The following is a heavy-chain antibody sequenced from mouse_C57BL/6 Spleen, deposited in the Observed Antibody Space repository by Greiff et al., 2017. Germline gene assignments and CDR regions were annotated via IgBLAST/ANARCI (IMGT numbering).Heavy chain of an antibody. CDR2: INPNYGTT. CDR1: GYSFTDYN. Sequence: EVKLVESGPELVKPGASVKISCKASGYSFTDYNMNWVKQSNGKSLEWIGVINPNYGTTSYNQKFKGKATLTVDQSSSTAYMQLNSLTSEDSAVYYCARDLFYGSSHYYAMDYWGQGTSVTVSS. V-gene: IGHV1-39*01. J-gene: IGHJ4*01. D-gene: IGHD1-1*01. CDR3: ARDLFYGSSHYYAMDY.